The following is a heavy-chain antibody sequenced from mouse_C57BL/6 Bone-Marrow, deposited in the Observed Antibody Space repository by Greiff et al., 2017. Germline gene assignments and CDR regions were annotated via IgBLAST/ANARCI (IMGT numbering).Heavy chain of an antibody. CDR3: AINGYLLYWYFDV. CDR1: GFSLTSYG. Sequence: VQRVESGPGLVQPSQRLSITCTVSGFSLTSYGVHWVRQSPGKGLEWLGVIWSGGSTDHNAAFISRLGISKDNSKSQVFFKMNSLQAVDTAIYYCAINGYLLYWYFDVWGTGTTVTVSS. D-gene: IGHD2-1*01. V-gene: IGHV2-2*01. CDR2: IWSGGST. J-gene: IGHJ1*03.